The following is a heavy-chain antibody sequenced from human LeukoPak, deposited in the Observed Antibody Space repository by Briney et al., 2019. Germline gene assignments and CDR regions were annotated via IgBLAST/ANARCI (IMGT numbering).Heavy chain of an antibody. CDR2: MNPNSGNT. V-gene: IGHV1-8*03. Sequence: GASVKVSCKASGYTFTSYDINWVRRATGQGLEWMGWMNPNSGNTGYAQKFQGRVTITRNTSISTAYMELSSLRSEDTAVYYCAKDGMAAYYYDSSGPGGVFDIWGQGTMVTVSS. CDR3: AKDGMAAYYYDSSGPGGVFDI. D-gene: IGHD3-22*01. J-gene: IGHJ3*02. CDR1: GYTFTSYD.